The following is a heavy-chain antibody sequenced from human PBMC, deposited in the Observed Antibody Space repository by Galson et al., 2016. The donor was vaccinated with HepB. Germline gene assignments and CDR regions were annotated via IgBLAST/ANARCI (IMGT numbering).Heavy chain of an antibody. D-gene: IGHD3-16*01. Sequence: SLRLSCAASGSIFNVYNMNWARQAPGKGLEWIAWITSSSDTMYYADSVKGRFTISRDNAKNSLYLEMNSLRDEDTAVYYCARDDYFRLGYWGQGTLVTVSS. CDR2: ITSSSDTM. CDR1: GSIFNVYN. V-gene: IGHV3-48*02. J-gene: IGHJ4*02. CDR3: ARDDYFRLGY.